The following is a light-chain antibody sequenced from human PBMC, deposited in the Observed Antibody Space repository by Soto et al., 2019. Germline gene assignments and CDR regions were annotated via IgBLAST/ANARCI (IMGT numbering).Light chain of an antibody. Sequence: QSVLAQPPSVSGAPGQKVTISCTGSSSNSGAGYDLHWYQQLPGTAPRLLLYGNSNRPSGVPDRFSGSKSGTSASLAITELQAEDEADYYCQSYDSSLSAYVFGTGTKVTVL. CDR3: QSYDSSLSAYV. CDR2: GNS. V-gene: IGLV1-40*01. CDR1: SSNSGAGYD. J-gene: IGLJ1*01.